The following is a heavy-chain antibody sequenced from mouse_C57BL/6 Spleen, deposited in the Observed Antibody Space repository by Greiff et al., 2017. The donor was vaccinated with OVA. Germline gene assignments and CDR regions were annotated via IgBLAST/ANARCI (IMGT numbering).Heavy chain of an antibody. Sequence: VQLKESGGGLVKPGGSLKLSCAASGFTFSDYGMHWVRQAPEKGLEWVAYISSGSSTIYYADTVKGRFTISRDNAKNTLFLQMTSLRSEDTAMYYCARGGPYYYGSSDYAMDYWGQGTSVTVSS. CDR2: ISSGSSTI. J-gene: IGHJ4*01. V-gene: IGHV5-17*01. CDR3: ARGGPYYYGSSDYAMDY. CDR1: GFTFSDYG. D-gene: IGHD1-1*01.